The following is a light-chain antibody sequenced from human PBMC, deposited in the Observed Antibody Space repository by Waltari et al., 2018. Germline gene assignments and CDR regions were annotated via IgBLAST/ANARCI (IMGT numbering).Light chain of an antibody. CDR2: KAS. CDR3: LQYNDYPLT. CDR1: QTISSW. V-gene: IGKV1-5*03. Sequence: DIQMTQSPSTLSASVGDRVTITCRASQTISSWLAWYQQKPGKAPKLLIYKASSLESGVPSRFSGSGSGTEVTLTISSLQPDDFATYYCLQYNDYPLTFGGGTKVGIK. J-gene: IGKJ4*01.